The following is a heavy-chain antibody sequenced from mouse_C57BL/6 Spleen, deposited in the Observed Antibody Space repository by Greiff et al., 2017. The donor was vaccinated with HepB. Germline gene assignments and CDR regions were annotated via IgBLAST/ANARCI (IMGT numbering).Heavy chain of an antibody. V-gene: IGHV6-6*01. D-gene: IGHD6-5*01. CDR1: GFTFSDAW. Sequence: EVQLVESGGGLVQPGGSMKLSCAASGFTFSDAWMDWVRQSPEKGLEWVAEIRNKANNHATYYAESVKGRFTISRDDSKSSVYLQMNSLRAEDTGIYYCTRSPYDYDAMDYWGQGTSVTVSS. J-gene: IGHJ4*01. CDR3: TRSPYDYDAMDY. CDR2: IRNKANNHAT.